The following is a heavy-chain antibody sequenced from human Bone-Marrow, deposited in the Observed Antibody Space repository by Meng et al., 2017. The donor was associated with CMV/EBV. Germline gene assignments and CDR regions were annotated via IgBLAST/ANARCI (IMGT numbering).Heavy chain of an antibody. CDR3: ARGDTPYYYDSSGYRKVFDY. J-gene: IGHJ4*02. CDR1: GFTFSSYG. D-gene: IGHD3-22*01. V-gene: IGHV3-30*19. CDR2: ISYDGSNK. Sequence: GESLKISCAASGFTFSSYGMHWVRQAPGKGLEWVAVISYDGSNKYYADSVKGRFTISRDNSKNTLYLQMNSLRAEDTAVYYCARGDTPYYYDSSGYRKVFDYWGQGTLVTVSS.